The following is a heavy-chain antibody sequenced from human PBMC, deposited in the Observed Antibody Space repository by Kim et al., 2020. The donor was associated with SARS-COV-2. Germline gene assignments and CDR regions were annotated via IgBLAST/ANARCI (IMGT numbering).Heavy chain of an antibody. CDR2: IHARGT. CDR3: GEGLRYFDY. J-gene: IGHJ4*02. D-gene: IGHD3-10*01. CDR1: GFDFSYYA. Sequence: GGSLRLSCVASGFDFSYYAMTWVRQAPGKGLEWVSTIHARGTHYADSVEGRFIISRDDSKNNLSLQMDSLSAEATAVYYCGEGLRYFDYWGQGSLVTVSS. V-gene: IGHV3-23*01.